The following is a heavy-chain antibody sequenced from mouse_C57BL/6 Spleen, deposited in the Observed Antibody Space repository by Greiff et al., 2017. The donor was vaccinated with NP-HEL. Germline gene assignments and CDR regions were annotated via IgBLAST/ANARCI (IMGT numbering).Heavy chain of an antibody. CDR3: ASPLSAYYGSSFYAMDY. D-gene: IGHD1-1*01. V-gene: IGHV5-6*01. CDR2: ISSGGSYT. Sequence: EVKLMESGGDLVKPGGSLKLSCAASGFTFSSYGMSWVRQTPDKRLEWVATISSGGSYTYYPDSVKGRFTISRDNAKNTLYLQMSSLKSEDTAMYYCASPLSAYYGSSFYAMDYWGQGTSVTVSS. J-gene: IGHJ4*01. CDR1: GFTFSSYG.